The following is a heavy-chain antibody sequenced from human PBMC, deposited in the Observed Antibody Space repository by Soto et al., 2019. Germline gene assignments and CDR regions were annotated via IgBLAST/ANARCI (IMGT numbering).Heavy chain of an antibody. Sequence: PGGSLRLSCAASGFTFHTYWMTWVRQAPGRGLEWVATMDQDGSDIYYVDSVKGRFTISRDNAKNSLYLQMDSLRAEDTAVYYCARSPRGFLESWTDCWGQGTLVNVS. CDR2: MDQDGSDI. D-gene: IGHD3-3*01. V-gene: IGHV3-7*03. J-gene: IGHJ4*02. CDR1: GFTFHTYW. CDR3: ARSPRGFLESWTDC.